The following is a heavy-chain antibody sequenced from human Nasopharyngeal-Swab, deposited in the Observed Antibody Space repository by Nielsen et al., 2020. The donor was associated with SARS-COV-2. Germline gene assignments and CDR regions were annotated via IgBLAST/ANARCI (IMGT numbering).Heavy chain of an antibody. CDR3: ARDVGATLDYFDY. V-gene: IGHV3-11*01. J-gene: IGHJ4*02. CDR1: GGSISSYY. Sequence: LSLTCTVSGGSISSYYMSWIRQAPGKGPEWVSYISSSGSIIKYADSVKGRFTISGDNAKNSLWLQMNSLRAEDTAVYYCARDVGATLDYFDYWGQGTLVTVSS. CDR2: ISSSGSII. D-gene: IGHD1-26*01.